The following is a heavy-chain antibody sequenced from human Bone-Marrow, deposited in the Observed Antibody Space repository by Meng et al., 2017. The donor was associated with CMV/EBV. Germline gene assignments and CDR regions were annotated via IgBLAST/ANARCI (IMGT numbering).Heavy chain of an antibody. CDR1: GGSISSYY. CDR3: ARLGWELPYFDY. D-gene: IGHD1-26*01. CDR2: IYTSGST. J-gene: IGHJ4*02. V-gene: IGHV4-4*07. Sequence: QVDLQESGPELLNSSDTLSFPCTVSGGSISSYYWSWLRQPPGKELEWIGRIYTSGSTNSNPYLKGRVTMSVDTSKNQFSLKLSSVTAADTAVYYCARLGWELPYFDYWGQGTLVTVSS.